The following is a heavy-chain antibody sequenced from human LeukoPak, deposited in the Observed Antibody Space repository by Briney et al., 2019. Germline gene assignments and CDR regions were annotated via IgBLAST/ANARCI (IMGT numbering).Heavy chain of an antibody. CDR3: AKGPLRGTAAAIDY. D-gene: IGHD2-2*01. CDR2: ISYDGRNK. V-gene: IGHV3-30*18. J-gene: IGHJ4*02. Sequence: GSLRLSCAASGFTFNNYGMHWVRQAPGKGLEWVAVISYDGRNKHYPDSVKGRFTISRDISTDTLWLQMDSLRTEDRAVYYCAKGPLRGTAAAIDYWGQGTLVTVSS. CDR1: GFTFNNYG.